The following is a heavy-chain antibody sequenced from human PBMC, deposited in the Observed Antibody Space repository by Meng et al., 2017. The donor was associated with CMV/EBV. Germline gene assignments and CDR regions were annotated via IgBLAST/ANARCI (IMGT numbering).Heavy chain of an antibody. V-gene: IGHV3-23*01. CDR2: ISGSGGST. CDR3: AKDSGTAMAWFDP. J-gene: IGHJ5*02. CDR1: GFNFSSYA. Sequence: AAAGFNFSSYAMSWVRQAPGKGLEWVSAISGSGGSTYYADSVKGRFTISRDNSKNTLYLQMNSLRAEDTAVYYCAKDSGTAMAWFDPWGQGTLVTVSS. D-gene: IGHD5-18*01.